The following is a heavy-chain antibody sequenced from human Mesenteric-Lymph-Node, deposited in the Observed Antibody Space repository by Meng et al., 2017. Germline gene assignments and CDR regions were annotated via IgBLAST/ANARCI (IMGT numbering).Heavy chain of an antibody. D-gene: IGHD2-15*01. CDR2: ISAGGDAI. J-gene: IGHJ4*02. Sequence: GGSLRLSCAASGFTFSTYSMSWVRQAPGKGLDWVSSISAGGDAIYYADSLKGRFTISRDNAENSLYLQMNSLRAEDTAVYYCARHVVTATPDYWGQGTLVTVSS. CDR1: GFTFSTYS. V-gene: IGHV3-21*01. CDR3: ARHVVTATPDY.